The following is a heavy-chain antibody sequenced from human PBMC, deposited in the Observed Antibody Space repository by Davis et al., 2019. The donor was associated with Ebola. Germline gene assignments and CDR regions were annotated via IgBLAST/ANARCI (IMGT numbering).Heavy chain of an antibody. Sequence: MPSETLSLTCAVYGRSFSGYHWTWIRQPPGKGLEWIGDITHSESTNYNPSLKSRVTISVDTSKNQFSLKLNAVTAADTAVYYCARTGRYSSSWAPNWFDPWGQGTLVTVSS. V-gene: IGHV4-34*01. CDR2: ITHSEST. D-gene: IGHD6-13*01. CDR1: GRSFSGYH. CDR3: ARTGRYSSSWAPNWFDP. J-gene: IGHJ5*02.